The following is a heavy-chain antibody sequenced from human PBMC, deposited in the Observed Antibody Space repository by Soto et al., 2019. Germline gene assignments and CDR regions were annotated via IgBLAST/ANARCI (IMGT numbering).Heavy chain of an antibody. J-gene: IGHJ5*02. V-gene: IGHV1-3*01. Sequence: ASVKVSCKASGYTFTSYAMHWVRQAPGQRLEWMGWINAGNGNTKYSQKFQGRVTITRDTSASTAYMELSSLRSEDTAVYYCARDYDYGDYVWFDPWGQGTLVTVSS. CDR1: GYTFTSYA. CDR2: INAGNGNT. CDR3: ARDYDYGDYVWFDP. D-gene: IGHD4-17*01.